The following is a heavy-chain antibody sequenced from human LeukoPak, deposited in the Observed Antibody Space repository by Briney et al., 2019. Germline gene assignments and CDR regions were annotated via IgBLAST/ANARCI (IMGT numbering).Heavy chain of an antibody. CDR2: ISYDGSNK. V-gene: IGHV3-30-3*01. D-gene: IGHD3-22*01. J-gene: IGHJ4*02. CDR3: ARDSDSSGYFNY. CDR1: GFTFSSYA. Sequence: GGSLRLSCAASGFTFSSYAMHWVRQAPDKGLEWVAVISYDGSNKYYADSVKGRFTISRDNSKNTLYLQMNSLRAEDTAVYYCARDSDSSGYFNYWGQGTLVTVSS.